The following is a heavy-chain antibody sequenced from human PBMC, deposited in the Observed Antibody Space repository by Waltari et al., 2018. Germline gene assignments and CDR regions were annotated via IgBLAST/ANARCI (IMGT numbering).Heavy chain of an antibody. CDR2: IHYSGNT. J-gene: IGHJ4*02. Sequence: QVQLQESGPKLVKPSETLSLTCTVSAGSISSYCWSWIRQPPGKGLEWIGYIHYSGNTNSDTSMKSRVTISMDTSKNQFSLKLSSATAADTAVYYCAAHLRQVTTEFAYWGQGTLVTVSS. D-gene: IGHD4-17*01. V-gene: IGHV4-59*01. CDR3: AAHLRQVTTEFAY. CDR1: AGSISSYC.